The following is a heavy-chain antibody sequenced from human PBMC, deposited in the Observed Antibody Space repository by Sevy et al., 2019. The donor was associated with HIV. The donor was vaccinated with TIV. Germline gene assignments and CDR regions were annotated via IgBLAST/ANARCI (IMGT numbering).Heavy chain of an antibody. Sequence: SETLSLTCTVSGGSISSGGYYWTWIRQHPGKGLEWIGYIYYTGNTYSTPSLKSRVTISVDTSKNQFSLKLTSVTAADTAVYYCARDRGGYGDYDYWGQRTLVTVSS. J-gene: IGHJ4*02. V-gene: IGHV4-31*03. CDR3: ARDRGGYGDYDY. CDR2: IYYTGNT. D-gene: IGHD4-17*01. CDR1: GGSISSGGYY.